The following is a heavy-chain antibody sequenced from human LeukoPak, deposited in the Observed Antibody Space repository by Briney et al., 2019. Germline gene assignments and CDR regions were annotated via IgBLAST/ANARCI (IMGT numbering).Heavy chain of an antibody. CDR3: ARAPGAFDI. J-gene: IGHJ3*02. V-gene: IGHV4-31*03. CDR1: GDSITSGSYY. CDR2: IYYTGGT. Sequence: SETLSLTCTVSGDSITSGSYYWAWIRQHPEKGLEWIGYIYYTGGTHYNPSLKSRLTISVDTSENQFSLKVRSVTAADTAIYYCARAPGAFDIWGQGTMVTVSS.